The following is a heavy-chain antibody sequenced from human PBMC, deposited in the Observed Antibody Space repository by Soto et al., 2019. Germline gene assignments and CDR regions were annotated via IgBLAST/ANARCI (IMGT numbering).Heavy chain of an antibody. D-gene: IGHD5-12*01. CDR1: GGSISSGGYY. CDR2: IYYSGST. V-gene: IGHV4-31*03. J-gene: IGHJ4*02. Sequence: LRLSCTVSGGSISSGGYYWSWIHQHPGKGLEWIGYIYYSGSTYYNPSLKSRVTISVDTSKNQFSLKLSSVTAADTAVYYCATGYWSGYESWGQGTLVTVSS. CDR3: ATGYWSGYES.